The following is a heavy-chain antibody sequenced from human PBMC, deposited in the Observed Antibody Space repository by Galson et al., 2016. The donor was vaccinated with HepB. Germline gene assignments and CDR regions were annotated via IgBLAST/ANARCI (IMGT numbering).Heavy chain of an antibody. CDR2: MDHSGRS. V-gene: IGHV4-34*01. D-gene: IGHD2-15*01. CDR3: VQGPRNVDVGVAATPIQIDAFDI. J-gene: IGHJ3*02. CDR1: GGSFRGFY. Sequence: ETLSLTCAVHGGSFRGFYWTWIRQSPGKGLECIGEMDHSGRSNYNPSLESRVRILVETSKNQFSLKMNSVTAADTALYYCVQGPRNVDVGVAATPIQIDAFDIWAQGTMVIVSS.